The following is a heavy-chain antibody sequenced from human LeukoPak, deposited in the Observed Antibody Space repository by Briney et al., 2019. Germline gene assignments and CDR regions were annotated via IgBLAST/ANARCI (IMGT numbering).Heavy chain of an antibody. V-gene: IGHV4-34*01. CDR2: INHSGST. Sequence: SETLSLTCAVYGGSFSNYYWSWIRQPPGKGLEWIGEINHSGSTNYNPSLRSRVTISVDTSKNQFSLKLSSVTAADTAVYYCARADYSSTWSHDYYYMDVWGKGTTVTVSS. J-gene: IGHJ6*03. D-gene: IGHD6-13*01. CDR3: ARADYSSTWSHDYYYMDV. CDR1: GGSFSNYY.